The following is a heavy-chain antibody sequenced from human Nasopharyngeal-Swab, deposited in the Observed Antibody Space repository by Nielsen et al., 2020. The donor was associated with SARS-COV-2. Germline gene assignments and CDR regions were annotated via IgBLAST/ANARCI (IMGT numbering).Heavy chain of an antibody. J-gene: IGHJ3*02. D-gene: IGHD3-22*01. V-gene: IGHV3-7*01. CDR3: AKGHGGYYDAFDI. CDR2: IKQDGSEK. CDR1: GFTFSSHW. Sequence: GESLKISCAASGFTFSSHWMNWVRQAPGKGLEWVANIKQDGSEKYYVDSVKGRVTIARDNSKNTLYLQMNSLRAEDTAVYYCAKGHGGYYDAFDIWGQGTMVTVSS.